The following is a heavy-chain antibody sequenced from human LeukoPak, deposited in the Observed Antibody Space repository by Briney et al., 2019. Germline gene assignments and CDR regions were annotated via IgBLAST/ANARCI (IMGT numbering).Heavy chain of an antibody. Sequence: PGGSLRLSCAASGFTVSSNYMSWVRQAPGKGLEWVSYISTISSLVYYADSVKGRFTISRDSASNSLFLQMNTLRVEDTAVYYCVRAFGGPAAPGFWFESWGQGTLVTVSS. D-gene: IGHD3-10*01. CDR3: VRAFGGPAAPGFWFES. CDR1: GFTVSSNY. J-gene: IGHJ5*01. V-gene: IGHV3-48*04. CDR2: ISTISSLV.